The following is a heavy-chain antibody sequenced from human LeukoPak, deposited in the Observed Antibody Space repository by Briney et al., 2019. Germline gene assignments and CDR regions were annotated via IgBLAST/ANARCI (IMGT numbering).Heavy chain of an antibody. Sequence: KPSETLSLTCTVSGGSISGDYWSWIRQPPGKGLEWIGYINHSGSSNYNPSLKSRVTISVDTSKNQFSLKLTSVTAADTAVYYCASRSSIWSGYQDTLYYFDSWGQGTLVTVSS. J-gene: IGHJ4*02. V-gene: IGHV4-59*01. CDR2: INHSGSS. D-gene: IGHD3-3*01. CDR1: GGSISGDY. CDR3: ASRSSIWSGYQDTLYYFDS.